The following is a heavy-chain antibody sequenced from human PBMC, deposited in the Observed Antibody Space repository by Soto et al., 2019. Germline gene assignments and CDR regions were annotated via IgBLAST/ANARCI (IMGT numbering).Heavy chain of an antibody. CDR1: GFTFSASA. CDR2: IRSKANSYAT. CDR3: SRYDGGSVPNY. V-gene: IGHV3-73*02. Sequence: EVQLVESGGGLVQPGGSLKLSCAASGFTFSASAVHWVRQASEKGLEWVGRIRSKANSYATEYGASVQGRFTISRDDSKNTAYLQMNSLKTEDTAVYYRSRYDGGSVPNYWGQGTLVTVSS. J-gene: IGHJ4*02. D-gene: IGHD2-15*01.